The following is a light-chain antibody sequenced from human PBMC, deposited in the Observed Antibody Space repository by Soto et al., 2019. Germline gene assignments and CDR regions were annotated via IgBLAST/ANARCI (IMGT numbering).Light chain of an antibody. CDR1: SSNIGAGYA. CDR3: QSYDSSLSGVV. V-gene: IGLV1-40*01. J-gene: IGLJ2*01. Sequence: QPVLTQPPSVSGAPGQRVTISCTGSSSNIGAGYAVHWYQQLPGTAPKFLIYGDSNRPSGVADRFSGFKSGTSASLAITGLQAEDEADYYCQSYDSSLSGVVFGGGTKLTVL. CDR2: GDS.